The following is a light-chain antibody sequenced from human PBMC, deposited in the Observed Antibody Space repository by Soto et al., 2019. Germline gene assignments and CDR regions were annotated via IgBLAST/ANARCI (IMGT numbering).Light chain of an antibody. CDR3: QQYTNWPYT. CDR1: QSVGSN. J-gene: IGKJ2*01. CDR2: GAS. V-gene: IGKV3-15*01. Sequence: IVMTQSPATLSVSPGERASLSCRASQSVGSNLAWYQQTAGQAPRLLIYGASTRATGIPARFSGSGSGTEFTLTISSLQSEDFAVYSCQQYTNWPYTFGQGTKLEIK.